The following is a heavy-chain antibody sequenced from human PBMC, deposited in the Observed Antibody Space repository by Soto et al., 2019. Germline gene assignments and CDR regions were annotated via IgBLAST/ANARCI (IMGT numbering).Heavy chain of an antibody. V-gene: IGHV1-69*02. CDR2: IIPILGIA. CDR3: ARAVVVVAATLNWFDP. D-gene: IGHD2-15*01. J-gene: IGHJ5*02. CDR1: GGTFSSYT. Sequence: SVKVSCKASGGTFSSYTISWVRQAPGQGLEWMGRIIPILGIANYAQKFQGRVTITADKSTSTAYMELSSLRSEDTAVYYCARAVVVVAATLNWFDPWGQGTLVTVSS.